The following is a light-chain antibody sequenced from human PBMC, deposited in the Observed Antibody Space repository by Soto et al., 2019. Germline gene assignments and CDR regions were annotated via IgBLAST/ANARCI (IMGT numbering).Light chain of an antibody. CDR1: TSNIEKFY. Sequence: QSVLTQPPSASGTPGQRVTISCSGSTSNIEKFYVYWYQQLPGTAPKLLIYRNNERPSGVPDRFYGSKSGTSASLAISGLRPGDEAEYFCAAWDDSLRGVVFGGGTKVTVL. CDR3: AAWDDSLRGVV. CDR2: RNN. V-gene: IGLV1-47*01. J-gene: IGLJ2*01.